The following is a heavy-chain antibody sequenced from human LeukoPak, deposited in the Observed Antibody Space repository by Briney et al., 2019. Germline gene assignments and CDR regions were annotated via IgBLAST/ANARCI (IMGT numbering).Heavy chain of an antibody. CDR3: ARHMNYEILTGYYWDQSLMDV. Sequence: PSETLSLTCTVSGGSISSYYWSWIRQPPGKGLEWIGYIYYSGSTNYNPSLKSRVTISVDTSKNQFSLKLSSVTAADTAVYYCARHMNYEILTGYYWDQSLMDVWGQGTTVTVSS. J-gene: IGHJ6*02. D-gene: IGHD3-9*01. CDR2: IYYSGST. V-gene: IGHV4-59*08. CDR1: GGSISSYY.